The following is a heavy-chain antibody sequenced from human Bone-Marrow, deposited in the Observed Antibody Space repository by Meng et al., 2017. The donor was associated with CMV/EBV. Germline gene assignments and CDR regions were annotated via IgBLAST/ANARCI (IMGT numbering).Heavy chain of an antibody. Sequence: GESLKISCAASGFTFSSYWMSWVRQAPGKGLEWVANIKQDGSEKYYVDSVKGRFTISRDNAKNSLYLQMNSLRAEDTAVYYCAKGTYYDFWSGYLSAYGMDVWGQGTTVTVSS. CDR1: GFTFSSYW. CDR2: IKQDGSEK. D-gene: IGHD3-3*01. CDR3: AKGTYYDFWSGYLSAYGMDV. J-gene: IGHJ6*02. V-gene: IGHV3-7*01.